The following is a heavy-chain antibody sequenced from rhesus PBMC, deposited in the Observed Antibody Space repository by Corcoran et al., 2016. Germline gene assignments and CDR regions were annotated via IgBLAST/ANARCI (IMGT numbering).Heavy chain of an antibody. CDR3: ATESGRMN. J-gene: IGHJ4*01. V-gene: IGHV1-111*02. CDR2: VYPQDGEA. Sequence: EVQLVQSGAEVKKPGASVKISCKASGYTFTDYYLHWVRQAPGKGLEWMGRVYPQDGEAIQAQKFRNRVTITADTSTNTAYMELSSLRSGDTAVYYCATESGRMNWGQGVLVTVSS. D-gene: IGHD2-39*01. CDR1: GYTFTDYY.